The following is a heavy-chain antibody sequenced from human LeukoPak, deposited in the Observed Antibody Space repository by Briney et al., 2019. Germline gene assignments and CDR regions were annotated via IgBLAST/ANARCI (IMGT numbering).Heavy chain of an antibody. J-gene: IGHJ4*02. D-gene: IGHD5-18*01. V-gene: IGHV3-11*01. Sequence: GGSLRLSCAASAFTFSDYYMTWIRQAPGRGLEWVSYISRSGSNIYYADSVKGRFTVSRDDAKNSLYLQMNSLRVEDTAMYYCARYTYGHLDYWGQGTLVTVSS. CDR1: AFTFSDYY. CDR2: ISRSGSNI. CDR3: ARYTYGHLDY.